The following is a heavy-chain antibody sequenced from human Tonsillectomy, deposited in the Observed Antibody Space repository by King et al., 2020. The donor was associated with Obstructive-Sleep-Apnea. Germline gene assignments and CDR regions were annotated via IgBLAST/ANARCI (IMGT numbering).Heavy chain of an antibody. V-gene: IGHV3-7*01. CDR2: IKQDGREK. CDR1: GLTFSNYW. CDR3: VAGRGWLSDF. Sequence: VQLVESGGGLVQPGGSLKLSCEGTGLTFSNYWMNWVRQAPGKGLEWVANIKQDGREKNYVDSVRGQFTISRDNARNSVSLQMNSLTADDTAVFYCVAGRGWLSDFWGPGTMVTVSS. J-gene: IGHJ3*01. D-gene: IGHD6-19*01.